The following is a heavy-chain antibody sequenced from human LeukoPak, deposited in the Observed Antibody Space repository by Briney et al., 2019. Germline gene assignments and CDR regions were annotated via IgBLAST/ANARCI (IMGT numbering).Heavy chain of an antibody. V-gene: IGHV4-4*02. D-gene: IGHD5-18*01. CDR2: IYHSGST. CDR1: GGSISTNNW. Sequence: PSETLSLTCAVSGGSISTNNWWSWVRQPPGKGLEWIGEIYHSGSTNYNPSLKSPVTISVDKSKNQFSLKLSSVTAADTAVYYCARGLWLWYWGQGTLVTVSS. J-gene: IGHJ4*02. CDR3: ARGLWLWY.